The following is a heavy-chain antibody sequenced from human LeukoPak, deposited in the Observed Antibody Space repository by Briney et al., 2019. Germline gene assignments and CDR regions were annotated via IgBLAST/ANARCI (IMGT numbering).Heavy chain of an antibody. V-gene: IGHV3-53*01. CDR3: ARGNYGDDSYYFDY. CDR2: IYTDGRT. Sequence: PGGSLRLSCAASGLTLSSNYMSWVRQAPGKGLEWVSVIYTDGRTFYAGSVKGRFTISRDSSKNTVYLQMNSLRVEDTAVYYCARGNYGDDSYYFDYWGRGALVTVSS. D-gene: IGHD4-17*01. J-gene: IGHJ4*02. CDR1: GLTLSSNY.